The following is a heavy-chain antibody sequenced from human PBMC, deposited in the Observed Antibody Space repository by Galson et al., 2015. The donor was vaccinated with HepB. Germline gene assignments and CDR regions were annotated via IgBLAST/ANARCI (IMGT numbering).Heavy chain of an antibody. D-gene: IGHD5-12*01. Sequence: SLRLSCAASGFTFSSYGMHWVRQAPGKGLEWVAVISYDGSNKYYADSVKGRFTISRDNSKNTLYLQMNSLRAEDTAVYYCARPRGRSGYAAFDYWGQGTLVTVSS. CDR3: ARPRGRSGYAAFDY. CDR1: GFTFSSYG. V-gene: IGHV3-30*03. J-gene: IGHJ4*02. CDR2: ISYDGSNK.